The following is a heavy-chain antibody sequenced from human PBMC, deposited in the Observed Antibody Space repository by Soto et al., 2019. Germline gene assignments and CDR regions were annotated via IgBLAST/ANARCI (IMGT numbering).Heavy chain of an antibody. CDR1: GDSVSSNSAA. CDR3: AREDQGENCDILTLYGMGV. J-gene: IGHJ6*02. D-gene: IGHD3-9*01. V-gene: IGHV6-1*01. Sequence: QTLSLTSAISGDSVSSNSAAWNWIRQSPSRGLEWLGRTYYRSKWYNDYAASVKSRITINQDTSKNQFSLQLNYVTPEDTAVYYCAREDQGENCDILTLYGMGVWGQGTTVTLSS. CDR2: TYYRSKWYN.